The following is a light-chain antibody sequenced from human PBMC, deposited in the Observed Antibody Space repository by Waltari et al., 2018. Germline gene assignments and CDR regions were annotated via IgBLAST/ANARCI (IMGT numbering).Light chain of an antibody. V-gene: IGLV2-23*02. CDR1: RTNVGSYDL. J-gene: IGLJ3*02. CDR2: EVI. CDR3: CSYAGSAPRLV. Sequence: QSALTQPASVSGSPGQSLTISCTGSRTNVGSYDLVSWYTFRPGEVPKLPIYEVIKRPSGVSDRFSGSKSDNTASLTISRLQAEDEAAYYCCSYAGSAPRLVFGGGTNLTVL.